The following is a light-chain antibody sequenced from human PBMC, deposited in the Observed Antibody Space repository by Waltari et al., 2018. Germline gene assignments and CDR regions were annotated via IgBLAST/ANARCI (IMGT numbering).Light chain of an antibody. CDR3: HSRDTTSTRL. J-gene: IGLJ2*01. Sequence: SSELTQDPAVSVALGQTVRITCQGDSLRRFYASWYQQRPGQAPILGLYGQNNRPSGIPDRFSGSTSGNTASLTITRAQAEDEGDYFCHSRDTTSTRLFGGGTRVTV. V-gene: IGLV3-19*01. CDR2: GQN. CDR1: SLRRFY.